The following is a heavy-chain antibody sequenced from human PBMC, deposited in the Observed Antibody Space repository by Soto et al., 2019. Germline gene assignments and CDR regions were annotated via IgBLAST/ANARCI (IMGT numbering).Heavy chain of an antibody. CDR2: ISGSGGST. Sequence: SRVIKKKRKGLEWVSAISGSGGSTYYADSVKGRFTISRDNAKNALYLQMNSLRAEDTAIYYCARDRPFYYDSSGLTDYWGHGTLVTVS. V-gene: IGHV3-23*01. D-gene: IGHD3-22*01. J-gene: IGHJ4*01. CDR3: ARDRPFYYDSSGLTDY.